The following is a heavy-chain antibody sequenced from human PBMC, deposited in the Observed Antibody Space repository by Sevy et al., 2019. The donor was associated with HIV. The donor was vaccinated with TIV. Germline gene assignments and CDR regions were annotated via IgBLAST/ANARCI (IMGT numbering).Heavy chain of an antibody. J-gene: IGHJ4*02. D-gene: IGHD2-8*01. V-gene: IGHV3-23*01. CDR1: GFDFSIYS. CDR2: LSFGCGKI. Sequence: GGSLRLSCAASGFDFSIYSMSWVRQAPGKGLEWVSTLSFGCGKINYADSVKGRLTISRDNSKSSVYLQMNNMRVEDKAVYYCAREGCTKPHDYWGQGTLVTGSS. CDR3: AREGCTKPHDY.